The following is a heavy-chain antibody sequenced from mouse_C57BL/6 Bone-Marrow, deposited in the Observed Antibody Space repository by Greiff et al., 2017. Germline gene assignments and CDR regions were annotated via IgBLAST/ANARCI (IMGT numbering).Heavy chain of an antibody. J-gene: IGHJ4*01. CDR2: IRNKANGTTT. CDR1: GFTFTDYY. CDR3: AREDSCAMDY. Sequence: EVKLVESGGGLVQPGGSLSLSCAASGFTFTDYYMSWVRQPPGKALEWLGFIRNKANGTTTEHSASVKGRFTISRENSQSILYIQLNALRAEDTATYYCAREDSCAMDYWGQGTSVTVSS. V-gene: IGHV7-3*01.